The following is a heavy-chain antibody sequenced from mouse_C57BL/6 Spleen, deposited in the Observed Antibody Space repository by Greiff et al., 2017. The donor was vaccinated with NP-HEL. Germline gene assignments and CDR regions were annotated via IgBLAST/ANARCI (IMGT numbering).Heavy chain of an antibody. D-gene: IGHD2-5*01. V-gene: IGHV5-16*01. CDR1: GFTFSDYY. Sequence: VQLKESEGGLVQPGSSMKLSCTASGFTFSDYYMAWVRQVPEKGLEWVANINYDGSSTYYLDSLKSRFIISRDNAKNILYLQMSSLKSEDTATYYCARGYSNWYFDVWGTGTTVTVSS. CDR3: ARGYSNWYFDV. CDR2: INYDGSST. J-gene: IGHJ1*03.